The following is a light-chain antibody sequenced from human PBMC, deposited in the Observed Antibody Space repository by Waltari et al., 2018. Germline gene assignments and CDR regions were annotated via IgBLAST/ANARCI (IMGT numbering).Light chain of an antibody. CDR1: SSDIGRYKF. J-gene: IGLJ2*01. Sequence: QPALTQPPSASGSVGHSVTIYCSGSSSDIGRYKFVSWYQQYPGRAPRLIFYEARNRPPGVPDRFSASKSGNTASLTVSGLQPEDEADYFCSSYAASNTLVFGGGTRLTVL. CDR2: EAR. V-gene: IGLV2-8*01. CDR3: SSYAASNTLV.